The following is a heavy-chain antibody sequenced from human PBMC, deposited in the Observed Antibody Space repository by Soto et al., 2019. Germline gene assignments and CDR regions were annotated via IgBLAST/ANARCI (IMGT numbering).Heavy chain of an antibody. V-gene: IGHV3-21*01. D-gene: IGHD1-7*01. Sequence: EVQLVESGGGLVKPGGSLRLSCAASGFTFSSYSMNWVRQAPGKGLEWVSSISSSSSYIYYADSVKGRFTISRDNAKNSLYLQMNSLRAEDTAVYYCARDRSRITGTPYYFDYWGQGTLVTVSS. CDR3: ARDRSRITGTPYYFDY. CDR2: ISSSSSYI. CDR1: GFTFSSYS. J-gene: IGHJ4*02.